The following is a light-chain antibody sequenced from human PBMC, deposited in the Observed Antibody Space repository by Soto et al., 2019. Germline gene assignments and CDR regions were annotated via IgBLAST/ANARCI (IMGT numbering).Light chain of an antibody. V-gene: IGLV2-23*01. CDR1: SSDVGSYNL. CDR2: EGT. J-gene: IGLJ1*01. CDR3: CSYAGSRHYV. Sequence: QSALTQPASVSGSPGQSITISCTGTSSDVGSYNLVSWYQQHPGKAPKFMIYEGTKRPSGVSNRFSGSKSGNTASLTISRLQAEDEADYYCCSYAGSRHYVFGTGTKLTVL.